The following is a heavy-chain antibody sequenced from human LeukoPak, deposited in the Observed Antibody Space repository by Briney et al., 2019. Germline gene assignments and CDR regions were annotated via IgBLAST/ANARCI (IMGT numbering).Heavy chain of an antibody. D-gene: IGHD1-20*01. V-gene: IGHV3-21*01. J-gene: IGHJ6*02. CDR2: ISSSSSYI. CDR1: GFTFGDYA. Sequence: GGSLTLSCAASGFTFGDYAMRWVRQAPGKGLEWVSSISSSSSYIYYADSVKGRFTISRDNAKNSLYLQMNSLRAEDTAVYYCARERYNWNYYYYYGMDVWGQGTTVTVSS. CDR3: ARERYNWNYYYYYGMDV.